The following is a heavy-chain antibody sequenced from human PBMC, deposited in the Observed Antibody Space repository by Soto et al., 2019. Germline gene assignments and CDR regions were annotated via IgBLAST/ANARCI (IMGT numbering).Heavy chain of an antibody. CDR2: ISYDGSNK. Sequence: GGSLRLSCAASGFTFSSYGMHWVRQAPGKGLEWVAVISYDGSNKYYADSVKGRFTISRDNSKNTLYLQMNSLRAEDTAVYYSSKEHPTLDYVDKGMDVWGQGTTVTVSS. CDR1: GFTFSSYG. J-gene: IGHJ6*02. D-gene: IGHD4-17*01. V-gene: IGHV3-30*18. CDR3: SKEHPTLDYVDKGMDV.